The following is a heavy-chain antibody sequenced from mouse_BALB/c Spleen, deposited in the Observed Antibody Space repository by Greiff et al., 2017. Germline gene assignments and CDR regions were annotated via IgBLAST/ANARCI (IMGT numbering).Heavy chain of an antibody. CDR3: ARQDFYYGSPYYLDY. CDR1: GYSFTSYY. Sequence: VQLQQSGPELVKPGASVKISCKASGYSFTSYYIHWVKQRPGQGLEWIGWIFPGSGNTKYNEKFKGKATLTADTSSSTAYMQLSSLTSEDSAVYFCARQDFYYGSPYYLDYWGQGTTLTVSS. J-gene: IGHJ2*01. CDR2: IFPGSGNT. D-gene: IGHD1-1*01. V-gene: IGHV1-66*01.